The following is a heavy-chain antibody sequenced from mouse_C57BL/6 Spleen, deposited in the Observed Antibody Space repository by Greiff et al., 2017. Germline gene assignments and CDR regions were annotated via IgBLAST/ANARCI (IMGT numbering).Heavy chain of an antibody. J-gene: IGHJ3*01. V-gene: IGHV2-6*01. CDR3: AIAYYSNYGFAY. CDR1: GFSLTSYG. D-gene: IGHD2-5*01. CDR2: IWGVGST. Sequence: VQGVESGPGLVAPSQSLSITCTVSGFSLTSYGVDWVRQSPGKGLEWLGVIWGVGSTNYNSALKSRLSISKDNSKSQVFLKMNSLQTDDTAMYYCAIAYYSNYGFAYWGQGTLVTVSA.